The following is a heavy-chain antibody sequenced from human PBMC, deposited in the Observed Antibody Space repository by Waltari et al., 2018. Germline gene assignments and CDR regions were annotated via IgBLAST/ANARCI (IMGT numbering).Heavy chain of an antibody. J-gene: IGHJ6*03. CDR1: GCTFSTYE. V-gene: IGHV3-48*03. CDR3: ARPSTEYFYYYYYMDV. Sequence: EVQVVESGGGLVQPGGSLRLSWLASGCTFSTYEMNWVRQAPGKGLEWVSYISNSGSTIYYADSVKGRFTISRDNAKNSLYLHMDSLRAEDTSVYYCARPSTEYFYYYYYMDVWGKGTTVTVS. CDR2: ISNSGSTI.